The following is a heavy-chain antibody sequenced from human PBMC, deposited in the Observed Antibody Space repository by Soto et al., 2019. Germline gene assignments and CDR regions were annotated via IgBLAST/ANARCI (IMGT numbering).Heavy chain of an antibody. J-gene: IGHJ6*03. D-gene: IGHD2-15*01. Sequence: QVQLQQWGAGLLKPSETLSLTCAVYGGSFSGYYWSWIRQPPGKGLEWIGEINHSGSTNYNPSLTGRVTIAVDTSKNQFSLKLSSVTAADTAVYYCARLPPIVVVVAATPRDYYYMDACGKGTTVTVSS. CDR3: ARLPPIVVVVAATPRDYYYMDA. CDR2: INHSGST. CDR1: GGSFSGYY. V-gene: IGHV4-34*01.